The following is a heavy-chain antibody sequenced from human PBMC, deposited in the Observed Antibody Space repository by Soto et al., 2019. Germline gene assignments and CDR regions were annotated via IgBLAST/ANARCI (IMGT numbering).Heavy chain of an antibody. V-gene: IGHV1-3*01. J-gene: IGHJ5*02. CDR2: MNVDNGNT. CDR3: AREKWGSGSRWLDP. CDR1: GYTFTSYD. Sequence: ASVKVSCKASGYTFTSYDINWVRQATGQRLEWMGWMNVDNGNTKYSQNFQGRVTINQDTSASTAYMELSSLTSEDTAVYYCAREKWGSGSRWLDPWGQGTLVTVSS. D-gene: IGHD6-19*01.